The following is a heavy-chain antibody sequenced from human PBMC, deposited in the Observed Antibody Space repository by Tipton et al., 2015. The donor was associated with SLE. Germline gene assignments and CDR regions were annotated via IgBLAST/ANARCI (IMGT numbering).Heavy chain of an antibody. CDR2: IYTSGST. CDR3: ATTYDTFPAYLDY. D-gene: IGHD3-22*01. J-gene: IGHJ4*02. Sequence: TLSLTCTVSGVSISSYYWSWIRQPPGKGLEWIGYIYTSGSTNYNPSLKSRVTISGDTSKNQFSLKLSSVTAADTAVYYCATTYDTFPAYLDYWGQGTLVTVSS. V-gene: IGHV4-4*08. CDR1: GVSISSYY.